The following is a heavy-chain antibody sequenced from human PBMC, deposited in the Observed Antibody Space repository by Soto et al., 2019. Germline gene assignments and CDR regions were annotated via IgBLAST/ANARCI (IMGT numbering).Heavy chain of an antibody. Sequence: GASVKVSCDVSGDTLTESSMHWVRQAPGKGLEWMGGFDPEDGKRIYAQKFQGRVTMTEDTSTDTSYMELNSLRSEDTDVYYCATGRGVDRRLEWGQGTLVTVYS. V-gene: IGHV1-24*01. CDR2: FDPEDGKR. CDR3: ATGRGVDRRLE. CDR1: GDTLTESS. J-gene: IGHJ4*02. D-gene: IGHD3-10*01.